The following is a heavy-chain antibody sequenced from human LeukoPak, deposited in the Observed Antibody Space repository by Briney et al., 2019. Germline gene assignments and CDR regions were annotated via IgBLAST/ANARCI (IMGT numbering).Heavy chain of an antibody. CDR2: IYTSGST. Sequence: SETLSLTCTVSGGSISSYYWSWIRQPAGKGLEWIGRIYTSGSTNYNPSLKSRVTMSVDTSKNQFSLKLSSVTAADTAVYYCARDQRVRGAHYYYGMDVWGQGTTVTVSS. CDR1: GGSISSYY. V-gene: IGHV4-4*07. J-gene: IGHJ6*02. CDR3: ARDQRVRGAHYYYGMDV. D-gene: IGHD3-10*01.